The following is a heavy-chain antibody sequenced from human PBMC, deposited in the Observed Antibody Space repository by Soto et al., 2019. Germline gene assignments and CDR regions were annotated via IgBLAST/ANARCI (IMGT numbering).Heavy chain of an antibody. Sequence: QVQLVESGGGVVQPGRSLRLSCAASGFTFSSYGMHWVRQAPGKGLEWVAVISYDGSNKHYADSVKGRFTISRDNSKNTLYLKMNSLRAEDTAVYYCASEWIQLWLPRYWGQGTLVTVSS. V-gene: IGHV3-30*03. D-gene: IGHD5-18*01. CDR2: ISYDGSNK. CDR1: GFTFSSYG. CDR3: ASEWIQLWLPRY. J-gene: IGHJ4*02.